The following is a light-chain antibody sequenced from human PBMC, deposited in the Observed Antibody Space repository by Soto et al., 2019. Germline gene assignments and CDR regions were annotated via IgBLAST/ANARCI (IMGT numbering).Light chain of an antibody. CDR2: GAS. J-gene: IGKJ2*01. CDR3: QQYVNSPVT. CDR1: QRVNSSY. V-gene: IGKV3-20*01. Sequence: EIVLTQSPDTLYLSPGEGATLSCRASQRVNSSYLAWNQQKPGQAPRLLTSGASDRATGVPARVSGSGYGTDFTLTISRLEPEDFAVYYCQQYVNSPVTFGQGTKLQIK.